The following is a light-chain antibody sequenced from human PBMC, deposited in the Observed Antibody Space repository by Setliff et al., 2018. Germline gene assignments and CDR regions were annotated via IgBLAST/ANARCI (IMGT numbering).Light chain of an antibody. V-gene: IGLV2-14*03. J-gene: IGLJ1*01. CDR3: NAYTSGTTDV. Sequence: QSALTQPASVSGSPGQSITISCSGTSSDVGSYDLVSWYQQHPGKAPKLIIYGVSDRPSGVSNRFSGSKSGNTASLTISGLQTEDEADYYCNAYTSGTTDVFGTGTKVTGL. CDR2: GVS. CDR1: SSDVGSYDL.